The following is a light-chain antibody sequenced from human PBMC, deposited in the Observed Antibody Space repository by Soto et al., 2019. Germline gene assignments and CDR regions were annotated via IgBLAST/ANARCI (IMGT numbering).Light chain of an antibody. CDR1: SSDVGAYIY. CDR2: EVN. CDR3: SSYSDSDTKV. J-gene: IGLJ1*01. Sequence: QSALTPPASVSGSPGQSITISCGGTSSDVGAYIYVSWYQQYPGKAPKLIVYEVNNRPSGVSGRFSGSKSDTTAYLTLSGLQAEDEADYYCSSYSDSDTKVFGTGTKLTVL. V-gene: IGLV2-14*03.